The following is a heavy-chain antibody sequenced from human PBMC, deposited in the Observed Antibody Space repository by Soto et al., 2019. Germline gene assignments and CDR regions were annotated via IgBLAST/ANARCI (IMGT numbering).Heavy chain of an antibody. J-gene: IGHJ4*02. CDR2: MNPNSGNT. CDR1: GYTFNSYD. V-gene: IGHV1-8*01. CDR3: AISTYAISCYVGFDL. D-gene: IGHD6-13*01. Sequence: QVQLVQSGAAVKKPGASVKVSCKASGYTFNSYDINWVRQAPGQGLEWMGWMNPNSGNTGFPQKFQGRRTMTRNTSITTAYMELTSLRSEDTAVYYCAISTYAISCYVGFDLWGQGTLVTVSS.